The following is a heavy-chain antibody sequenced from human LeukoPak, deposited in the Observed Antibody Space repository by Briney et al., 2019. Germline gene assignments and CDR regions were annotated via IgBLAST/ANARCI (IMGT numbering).Heavy chain of an antibody. V-gene: IGHV3-30*03. CDR3: ARIGYSISWSGDY. Sequence: PGRSLRLSCAASGFTFTSYGMHWVRQAPGKGLEWVALISPDGNNKYYADSVKGRFSISRDNSKNTLYLQMNGLRVEDTAVYYCARIGYSISWSGDYWGQGSLVTVSS. J-gene: IGHJ4*02. D-gene: IGHD6-13*01. CDR2: ISPDGNNK. CDR1: GFTFTSYG.